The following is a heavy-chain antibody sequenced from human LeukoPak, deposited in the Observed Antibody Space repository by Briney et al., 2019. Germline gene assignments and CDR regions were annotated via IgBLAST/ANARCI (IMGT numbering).Heavy chain of an antibody. V-gene: IGHV1-69*13. Sequence: GASVKVSCKASGGTFSSYAISWVRQAPGQGLEWMGGIIPIFGTANYAQKFQGRVTITADESTSTAYMELSSLRSEDTAVYYCARDGSGLGGARDAFDIWGQGTMVTVSS. CDR2: IIPIFGTA. J-gene: IGHJ3*02. CDR3: ARDGSGLGGARDAFDI. D-gene: IGHD3-10*01. CDR1: GGTFSSYA.